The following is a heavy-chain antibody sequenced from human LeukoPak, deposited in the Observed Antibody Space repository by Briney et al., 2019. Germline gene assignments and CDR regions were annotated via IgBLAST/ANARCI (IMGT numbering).Heavy chain of an antibody. CDR3: STDPRLLIY. Sequence: GGSLRLSCVVSGLSFSDSYMTWIRQTPGMGLESLAYSSGSGSDIYYADSVKGRFTISRDNAKNSLYLQMNSLRPEDTALYYCSTDPRLLIYWGHGTLVTVSS. D-gene: IGHD2-8*01. J-gene: IGHJ4*01. CDR2: SSGSGSDI. V-gene: IGHV3-11*01. CDR1: GLSFSDSY.